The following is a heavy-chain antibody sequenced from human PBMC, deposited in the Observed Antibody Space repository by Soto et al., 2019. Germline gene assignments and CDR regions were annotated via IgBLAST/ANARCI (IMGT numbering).Heavy chain of an antibody. CDR2: IYHSGST. D-gene: IGHD3-22*01. Sequence: SETLSLTCAVSGGSISSSNWWSWVRQPPGKGLEWIGEIYHSGSTNYNPSLESRVTISVDKSKNQFSLKLSSVTAADTAVYYCARDREKGSGYYRDFDIWGQGTMVT. V-gene: IGHV4-4*02. J-gene: IGHJ3*02. CDR3: ARDREKGSGYYRDFDI. CDR1: GGSISSSNW.